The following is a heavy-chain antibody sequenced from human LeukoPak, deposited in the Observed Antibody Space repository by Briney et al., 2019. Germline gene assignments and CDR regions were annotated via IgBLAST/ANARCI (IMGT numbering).Heavy chain of an antibody. Sequence: SETLSLTCTVSGGSIGSGTYYWGWIRQSPGKGLEWIGSIFYSGSTNYNPSLKSRVTISVDTSKNQFSLKLSSVTAVDTAVYYCARVGNPLVTVFAWFDPWGQGTLVTVSS. CDR1: GGSIGSGTYY. CDR3: ARVGNPLVTVFAWFDP. V-gene: IGHV4-39*07. CDR2: IFYSGST. J-gene: IGHJ5*02. D-gene: IGHD3-3*01.